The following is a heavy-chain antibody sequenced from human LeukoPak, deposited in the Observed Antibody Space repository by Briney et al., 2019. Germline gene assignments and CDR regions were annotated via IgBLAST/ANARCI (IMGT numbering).Heavy chain of an antibody. J-gene: IGHJ4*02. CDR3: ARESIGVLSFDY. D-gene: IGHD2-8*01. V-gene: IGHV3-30-3*01. Sequence: GRSLRLSCAASGFTFSSYAMHWVRQAPGKGLEWVAVISYDGSNKYYADSVKGRFTISRDNSKNTLYLQMNSLRAEDTAVYYCARESIGVLSFDYWGQGTLVTVSS. CDR2: ISYDGSNK. CDR1: GFTFSSYA.